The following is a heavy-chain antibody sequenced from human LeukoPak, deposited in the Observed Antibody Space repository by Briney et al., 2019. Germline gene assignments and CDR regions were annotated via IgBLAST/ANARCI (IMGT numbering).Heavy chain of an antibody. J-gene: IGHJ4*02. D-gene: IGHD3-10*01. CDR3: ARVELLWFGELM. CDR2: INPNSGGT. Sequence: ASVRVSCKASGYTFTGYYMHWVRQATGQGLAWMGCINPNSGGTNYAQKFQGRVTMTRDTSISTAYMELSRLRYDDTAVYYCARVELLWFGELMWGQGTLVTVSS. CDR1: GYTFTGYY. V-gene: IGHV1-2*02.